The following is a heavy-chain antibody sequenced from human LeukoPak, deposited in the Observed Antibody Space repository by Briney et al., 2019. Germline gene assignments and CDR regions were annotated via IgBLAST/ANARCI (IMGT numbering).Heavy chain of an antibody. J-gene: IGHJ4*02. CDR2: ISGSGGST. CDR1: GFTFSSYA. Sequence: GGSLRLSCAASGFTFSSYAMSWVRQAPGKGLEWVSAISGSGGSTYYADSVKGRFTISRDNSKNTLYLQMNSLRAEDTAVYYCANHPYYYDSSGYFDYWGQGALVTVSS. V-gene: IGHV3-23*01. CDR3: ANHPYYYDSSGYFDY. D-gene: IGHD3-22*01.